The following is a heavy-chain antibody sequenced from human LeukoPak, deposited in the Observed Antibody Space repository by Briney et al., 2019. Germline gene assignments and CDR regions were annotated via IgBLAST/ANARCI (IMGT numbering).Heavy chain of an antibody. D-gene: IGHD5-18*01. Sequence: GESLQISCQGSGSSFTSYWIGWVRRLPGKGLEWMGIIYPGDSDTRYSPSFQGQVTISADKSISTAYLQWSSLKASDTAMYYCARQGGYSYYFDYWGQGTLVTVSS. V-gene: IGHV5-51*01. CDR2: IYPGDSDT. CDR1: GSSFTSYW. CDR3: ARQGGYSYYFDY. J-gene: IGHJ4*02.